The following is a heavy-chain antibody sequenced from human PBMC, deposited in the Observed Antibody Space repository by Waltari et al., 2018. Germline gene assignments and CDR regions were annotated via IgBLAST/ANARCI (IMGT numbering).Heavy chain of an antibody. CDR3: ARGGAAAGKDFYYYYGMDV. Sequence: EVQLVESGGGLVQPGGSLRLSCAASGFTFSSYWMSWVRQAQGKGLEWVAKIKQNGSEKYYVDSVKGRLTISRDNAKNSLYLQMNSLRAEDTAVYYCARGGAAAGKDFYYYYGMDVWGQGTTVTVSS. J-gene: IGHJ6*02. D-gene: IGHD6-13*01. CDR1: GFTFSSYW. V-gene: IGHV3-7*01. CDR2: IKQNGSEK.